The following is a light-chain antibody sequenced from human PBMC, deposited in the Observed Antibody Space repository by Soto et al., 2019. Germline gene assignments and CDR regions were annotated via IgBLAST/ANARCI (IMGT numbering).Light chain of an antibody. CDR2: GAS. CDR3: QQYGSSWT. J-gene: IGKJ1*01. V-gene: IGKV3-20*01. Sequence: EIVLTQSPGTLSLSPGERATLSCRASQSVSNSYLAWYQQKPGQAPRLPIYGASSRATGIPDRFSGSGSGTDFTLTISRLEPEDFAVYYCQQYGSSWTVGQGTKVDSK. CDR1: QSVSNSY.